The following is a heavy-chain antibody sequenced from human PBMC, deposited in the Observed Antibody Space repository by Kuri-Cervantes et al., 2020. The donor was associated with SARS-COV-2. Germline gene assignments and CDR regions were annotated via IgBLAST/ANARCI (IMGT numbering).Heavy chain of an antibody. CDR3: ARGRQFWDIVVVVAARWFDP. CDR2: INHSGST. Sequence: ESLKISCAVSGGSFSGYYWSWIRQPPGKGLEWIGEINHSGSTNYNPSLKSRVTISVDTSKNQFSLKLSSVTAADTAVYYCARGRQFWDIVVVVAARWFDPWGQGTLVTVSS. J-gene: IGHJ5*02. V-gene: IGHV4-34*01. D-gene: IGHD2-15*01. CDR1: GGSFSGYY.